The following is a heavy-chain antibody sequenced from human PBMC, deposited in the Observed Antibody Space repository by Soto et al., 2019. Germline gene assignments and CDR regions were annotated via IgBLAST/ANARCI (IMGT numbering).Heavy chain of an antibody. CDR2: ISSSGSTI. J-gene: IGHJ4*02. CDR1: GLTFSSYE. V-gene: IGHV3-48*03. D-gene: IGHD4-17*01. CDR3: ARDGSSQTVTTVLFDY. Sequence: PGGSLRLSCAASGLTFSSYEMTWVRQAPGKGLEWVSYISSSGSTIYYADSVKGRFTISRDNAKNSLYLQMNSLRAEDTAVYYCARDGSSQTVTTVLFDYWGQGTLVTVSS.